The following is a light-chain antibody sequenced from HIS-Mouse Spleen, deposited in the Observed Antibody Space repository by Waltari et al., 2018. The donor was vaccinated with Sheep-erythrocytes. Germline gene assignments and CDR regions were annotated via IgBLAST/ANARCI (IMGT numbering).Light chain of an antibody. CDR2: QDS. J-gene: IGLJ3*02. V-gene: IGLV3-1*01. CDR1: KLGDKY. Sequence: SYELTQPPSVSVSPGQTASITCSGDKLGDKYACWYQQKPGQSPVLVIYQDSKRPSGIPERLSGSNAVKTATLTIRGTPAMDEADYYCQAWDSSAAWVFGGGTKLTVL. CDR3: QAWDSSAAWV.